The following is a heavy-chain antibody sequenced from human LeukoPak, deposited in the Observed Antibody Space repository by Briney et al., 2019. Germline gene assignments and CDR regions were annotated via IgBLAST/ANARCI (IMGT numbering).Heavy chain of an antibody. Sequence: PSETLSLTCAVSGYSISSGYYWGWIRQPPGKGLEWIGSIYHSGSTYYNPSLKSRVTISVVTSKNQFSLKLSSVTAADTAVYYCARERGIYIVVVPAANLGAFDIWGQGTMVTVSS. CDR1: GYSISSGYY. V-gene: IGHV4-38-2*02. D-gene: IGHD2-2*01. CDR2: IYHSGST. J-gene: IGHJ3*02. CDR3: ARERGIYIVVVPAANLGAFDI.